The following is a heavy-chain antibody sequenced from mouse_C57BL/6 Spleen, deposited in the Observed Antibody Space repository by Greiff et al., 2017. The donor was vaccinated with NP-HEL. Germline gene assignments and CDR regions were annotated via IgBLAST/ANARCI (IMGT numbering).Heavy chain of an antibody. V-gene: IGHV3-6*01. D-gene: IGHD1-1*01. CDR2: ISYDGSN. CDR3: AREVHSVYVFAY. CDR1: GYSITSGYY. J-gene: IGHJ3*01. Sequence: EVQLQQSGPGLVKPSQSLSLTCSVTGYSITSGYYWNWIRQFPGNKLEWMGYISYDGSNNYNPSLKNRISITRDTSKNQFFLKLNSVTPENTHTYYCAREVHSVYVFAYWGPGTLVTVSA.